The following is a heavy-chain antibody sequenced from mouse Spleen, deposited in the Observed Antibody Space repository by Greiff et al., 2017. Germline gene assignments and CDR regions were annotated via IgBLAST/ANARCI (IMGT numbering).Heavy chain of an antibody. D-gene: IGHD2-1*01. J-gene: IGHJ3*01. V-gene: IGHV3-6*01. CDR1: GYSITSGYY. Sequence: EVHLVESGPGLVKPSQSLSLTCSVTGYSITSGYYWKWIRQFPGNKLEWMGYISYDGSNNYNPSLKNRISITRDTSKNQFFLKLNSVTTEDTATYYCARDGNPAGFAYWGQGTLVTVSA. CDR2: ISYDGSN. CDR3: ARDGNPAGFAY.